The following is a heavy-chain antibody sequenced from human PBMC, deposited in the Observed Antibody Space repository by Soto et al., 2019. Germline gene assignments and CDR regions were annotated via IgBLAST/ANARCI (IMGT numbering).Heavy chain of an antibody. Sequence: GGSLRLSCAASGFTVSSNYMSWVRQAPGKGLEWGSVIYSGGSTYYADSVKGRFTISRDNSKNTLYLQMNSLRAEDTAVYYCARGLRGVVVPVTYYYYYMDVWGKGTSVTVSS. CDR1: GFTVSSNY. V-gene: IGHV3-53*01. CDR3: ARGLRGVVVPVTYYYYYMDV. J-gene: IGHJ6*03. D-gene: IGHD2-2*01. CDR2: IYSGGST.